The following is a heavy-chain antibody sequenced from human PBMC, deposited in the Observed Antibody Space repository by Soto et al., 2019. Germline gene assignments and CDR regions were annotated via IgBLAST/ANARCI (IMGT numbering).Heavy chain of an antibody. CDR1: GFTFSSYG. CDR3: ASMYSSSWYYFNY. Sequence: VQLVESGGGVVQPGRSLRLSCAASGFTFSSYGMHWVRQAPGKGLEWVAVIWYDGSNKYYADSVKGRFTISRDNSKNTLYLQMNSLRAEDTAVYYCASMYSSSWYYFNYWGQGTLVTVSS. D-gene: IGHD6-13*01. CDR2: IWYDGSNK. J-gene: IGHJ4*02. V-gene: IGHV3-33*01.